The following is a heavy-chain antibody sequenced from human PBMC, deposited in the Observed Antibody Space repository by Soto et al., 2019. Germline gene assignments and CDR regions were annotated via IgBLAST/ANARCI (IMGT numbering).Heavy chain of an antibody. J-gene: IGHJ4*02. D-gene: IGHD3-3*01. CDR2: IHHSGST. Sequence: SETLSLTCTVSGGSISSYYGSWIRQPPGQGLEWIGYIHHSGSTKYNPSLKSRVSLSVDTSTKHFSLRLTSVTAADRGVYYCARGVDSWSGYLFWGQGTPVTVSS. CDR1: GGSISSYY. CDR3: ARGVDSWSGYLF. V-gene: IGHV4-59*12.